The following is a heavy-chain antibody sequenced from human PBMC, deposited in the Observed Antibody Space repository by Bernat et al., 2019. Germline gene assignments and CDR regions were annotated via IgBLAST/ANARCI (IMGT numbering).Heavy chain of an antibody. J-gene: IGHJ4*02. Sequence: EVQLVESGGGLVKPGGSLRLSCAASGFTFSSYSMNWVRQAPGKGLEWVSSISSSSSYIYYADSVKGRFTISRDNAKNSLYLKMNSLRAEDTAVYYCARANCGGDCYFRTYPDYWGQGTLVTVSS. CDR2: ISSSSSYI. V-gene: IGHV3-21*01. CDR1: GFTFSSYS. CDR3: ARANCGGDCYFRTYPDY. D-gene: IGHD2-21*02.